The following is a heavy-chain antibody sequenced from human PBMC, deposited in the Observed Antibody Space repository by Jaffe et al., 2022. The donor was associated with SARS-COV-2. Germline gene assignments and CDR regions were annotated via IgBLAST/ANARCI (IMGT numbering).Heavy chain of an antibody. CDR1: GFTVSSNY. CDR3: AREGRDSSGHDAFDI. Sequence: EVQLVETGGGLIQPGGSLRLSCAASGFTVSSNYMSWVRQAPGKGLEWVSVIYSGGSTYYADSVKGRFTISRDNSKNTLYLQMNSLRAEDTAVYYCAREGRDSSGHDAFDIWGQGTMVTVSS. V-gene: IGHV3-53*02. D-gene: IGHD3-22*01. CDR2: IYSGGST. J-gene: IGHJ3*02.